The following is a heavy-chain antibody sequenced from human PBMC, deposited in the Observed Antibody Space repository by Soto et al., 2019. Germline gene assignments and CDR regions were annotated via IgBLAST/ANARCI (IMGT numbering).Heavy chain of an antibody. J-gene: IGHJ4*02. V-gene: IGHV4-61*01. Sequence: SETLSLTCTVSGGSVSSGSYYWSWIRQPPGKGLEWIGYIYYSGSTNYNPSLKSRVTISVDTSKNQFSLKLSSVTAADTAVYYCARVSPTVIQYSFDYCGQGTLVTLAS. CDR2: IYYSGST. CDR3: ARVSPTVIQYSFDY. CDR1: GGSVSSGSYY. D-gene: IGHD3-16*02.